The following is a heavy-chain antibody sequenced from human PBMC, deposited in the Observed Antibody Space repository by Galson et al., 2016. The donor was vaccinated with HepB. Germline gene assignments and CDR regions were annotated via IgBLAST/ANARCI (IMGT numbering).Heavy chain of an antibody. D-gene: IGHD4-17*01. CDR2: INPRGGTT. Sequence: SVKVSCKASGYTFTSHYMHWLRQAPGQGLEWIGIINPRGGTTSIAQKFQDRVTMTRDTSTSTAYMYLSSLRSEDTAVYYCARNYGDYVSRFPDYWGQGTLVTVSS. J-gene: IGHJ4*02. CDR1: GYTFTSHY. V-gene: IGHV1-46*01. CDR3: ARNYGDYVSRFPDY.